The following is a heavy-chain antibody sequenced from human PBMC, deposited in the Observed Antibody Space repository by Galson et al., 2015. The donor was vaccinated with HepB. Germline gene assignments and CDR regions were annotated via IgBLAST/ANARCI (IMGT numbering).Heavy chain of an antibody. J-gene: IGHJ4*02. CDR1: GFTFGDYA. CDR3: TRDIGIAAAGTWLLSHDY. D-gene: IGHD6-13*01. CDR2: IRSKAYGGTT. V-gene: IGHV3-49*04. Sequence: SLRLSCAASGFTFGDYAMSWVRQAPGKGLEWVGFIRSKAYGGTTEYAASVKGRFTISRDDSKSIAYLQMNSLKTEDTAVYYCTRDIGIAAAGTWLLSHDYWGQGTLVTVSS.